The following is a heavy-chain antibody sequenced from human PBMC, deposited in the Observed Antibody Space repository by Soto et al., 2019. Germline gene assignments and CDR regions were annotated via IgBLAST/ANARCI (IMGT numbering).Heavy chain of an antibody. CDR2: IYTSGST. V-gene: IGHV4-4*07. J-gene: IGHJ6*02. D-gene: IGHD6-19*01. Sequence: PSETLSLTCTVSGGSISSYYWSWIRQPAGKGLEWIGRIYTSGSTNYDPSLKSRVTTSVDTSKNQFSLKLSSVTAADTAVYYCARDMGSRRAVARWQTGMDVWGQGTTVTVS. CDR1: GGSISSYY. CDR3: ARDMGSRRAVARWQTGMDV.